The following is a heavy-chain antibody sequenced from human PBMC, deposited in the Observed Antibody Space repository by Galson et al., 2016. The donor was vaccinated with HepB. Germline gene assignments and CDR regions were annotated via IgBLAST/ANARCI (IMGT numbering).Heavy chain of an antibody. CDR3: AVTQVNNDIWSGYGSWIDP. CDR2: IIPSADIR. J-gene: IGHJ5*02. CDR1: GGIFSNFA. V-gene: IGHV1-69*04. Sequence: SVKVSCKASGGIFSNFAITWLRQAPGQGFEWMGRIIPSADIRNFARKFQDRLKITTDSSTTTSYMQLDDLRSEDTAFYYCAVTQVNNDIWSGYGSWIDPWGQGTLVTVSS. D-gene: IGHD3-3*01.